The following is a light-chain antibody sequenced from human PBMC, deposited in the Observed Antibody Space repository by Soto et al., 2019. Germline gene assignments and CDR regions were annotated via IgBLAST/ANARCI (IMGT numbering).Light chain of an antibody. J-gene: IGKJ4*01. V-gene: IGKV1-33*01. CDR2: DAS. CDR1: QDITSY. Sequence: DIQMTQSPSSLSASVGDRVTITFQASQDITSYLNWYQQKTGKAPKLLIYDASNLETGVPSRFSGSGSGTHFTFTISSLQPEDIATYYCQQYVNLALTFGGGTKVDIK. CDR3: QQYVNLALT.